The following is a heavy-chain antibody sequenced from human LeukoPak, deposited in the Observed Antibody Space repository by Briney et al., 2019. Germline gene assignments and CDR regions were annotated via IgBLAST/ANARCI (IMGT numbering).Heavy chain of an antibody. CDR1: GGSISTYY. J-gene: IGHJ2*01. D-gene: IGHD4-17*01. CDR3: ARAEYADSQGIWYSDL. V-gene: IGHV4-59*01. CDR2: IYYSGDT. Sequence: PSETLSLTCTVSGGSISTYYWSWIRHPPGKRLEWIGYIYYSGDTSYNPSLKSRVTLSVDTSKNQFSLKLKSVTAADTAVYYCARAEYADSQGIWYSDLWGPGTLVTVSS.